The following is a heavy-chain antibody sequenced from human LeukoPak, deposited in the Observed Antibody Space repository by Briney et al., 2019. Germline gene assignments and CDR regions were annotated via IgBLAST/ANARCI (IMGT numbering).Heavy chain of an antibody. V-gene: IGHV4-34*01. CDR1: GGSFGGYY. CDR3: TRSTYSSSWYQGPRYYYYGMDV. D-gene: IGHD6-13*01. J-gene: IGHJ6*02. CDR2: INHSGST. Sequence: SETLSLTCAVYGGSFGGYYWSWIRQPPGKGLEWIGEINHSGSTNYNPPLKSRVTISVDTSKNQFSLKLSSVTAADTAVYYCTRSTYSSSWYQGPRYYYYGMDVWGQGTTVTVSS.